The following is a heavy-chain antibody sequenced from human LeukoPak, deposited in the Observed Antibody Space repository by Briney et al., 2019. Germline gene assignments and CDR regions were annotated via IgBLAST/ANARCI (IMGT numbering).Heavy chain of an antibody. V-gene: IGHV4-39*01. Sequence: PSETLSLSCTVSGGSISSSSYYWGWIRQPPGKGLEWIGSIYYSGSTYYNPSLKSRDTISVDTSTNQFSLKLSSVTAADTAVYYCARHLAYSSSSTFDIGGQGTMVTVSS. CDR1: GGSISSSSYY. CDR2: IYYSGST. D-gene: IGHD6-6*01. CDR3: ARHLAYSSSSTFDI. J-gene: IGHJ3*02.